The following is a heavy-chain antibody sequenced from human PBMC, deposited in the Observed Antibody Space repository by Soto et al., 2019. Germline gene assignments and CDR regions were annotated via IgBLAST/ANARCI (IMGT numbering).Heavy chain of an antibody. CDR2: IYPGDSDA. J-gene: IGHJ3*02. CDR1: GYSFPTYW. D-gene: IGHD3-22*01. V-gene: IGHV5-51*01. Sequence: RGESLKISCKGSGYSFPTYWLAWVRQMPGKGLEWMGIIYPGDSDARYSPSFQGQATMSADKSINTAYLQWSSLKASDTAMYFCARHSGIHQYYYSSGYADALDIWGQGTMVTVSS. CDR3: ARHSGIHQYYYSSGYADALDI.